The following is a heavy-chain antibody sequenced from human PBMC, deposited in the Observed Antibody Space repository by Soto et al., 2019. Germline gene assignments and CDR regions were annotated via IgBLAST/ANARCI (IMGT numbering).Heavy chain of an antibody. CDR3: SRHAVRSTGSADY. CDR1: GGSISSSSYY. D-gene: IGHD3-9*01. CDR2: IYYSGST. Sequence: QLQLQESGPGLVKPSETLSLTCTVSGGSISSSSYYWGWIRQPPGKGLEWIGRIYYSGSTYYYPSLNSRVTISVDTSMNQFSRKLSTLTAPDTSLYYCSRHAVRSTGSADYWDQGTLVTVAS. V-gene: IGHV4-39*01. J-gene: IGHJ4*02.